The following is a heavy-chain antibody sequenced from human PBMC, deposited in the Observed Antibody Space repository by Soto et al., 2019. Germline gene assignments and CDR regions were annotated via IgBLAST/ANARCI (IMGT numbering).Heavy chain of an antibody. CDR2: ISYDGSNK. CDR1: GFTFSSYG. D-gene: IGHD2-15*01. CDR3: AKDHRYCSGGSCYPEYFQH. Sequence: GGSLRLSCAASGFTFSSYGMHWVRQAPGKGLEWVAVISYDGSNKYYADSVKGRFTISRDNSKNTLYLQMNSLRAEDTAVYYCAKDHRYCSGGSCYPEYFQHWGQGTLVTVSS. V-gene: IGHV3-30*18. J-gene: IGHJ1*01.